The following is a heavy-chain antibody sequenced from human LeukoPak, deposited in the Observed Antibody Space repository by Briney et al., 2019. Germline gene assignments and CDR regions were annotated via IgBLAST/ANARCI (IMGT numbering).Heavy chain of an antibody. J-gene: IGHJ3*02. CDR2: ISGSGGST. Sequence: PGGSQRLSCAASGFTFSSYSMNWVRQAPGKGLEWVSAISGSGGSTYYADSVKGRFTISRDNSKNTLYLQMNSLRAEDTAVYYCATHGDIVVVPAADNAFDIWGQGTMVTVSS. V-gene: IGHV3-23*01. D-gene: IGHD2-2*01. CDR3: ATHGDIVVVPAADNAFDI. CDR1: GFTFSSYS.